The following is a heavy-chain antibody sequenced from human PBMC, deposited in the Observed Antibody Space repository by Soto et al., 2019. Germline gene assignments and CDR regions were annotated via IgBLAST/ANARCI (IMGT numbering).Heavy chain of an antibody. V-gene: IGHV3-23*01. CDR2: ISGSGDSS. Sequence: GGALRLSCAASGFTFSSYVINWVRQAPGKGLEWVACISGSGDSSFYADSVKGRFTISRDNSKNTLYLQMNSLRAEDTAVYYCAKGGVRGYSYGDLDVWGQGTTVTVSS. J-gene: IGHJ6*02. CDR1: GFTFSSYV. D-gene: IGHD5-18*01. CDR3: AKGGVRGYSYGDLDV.